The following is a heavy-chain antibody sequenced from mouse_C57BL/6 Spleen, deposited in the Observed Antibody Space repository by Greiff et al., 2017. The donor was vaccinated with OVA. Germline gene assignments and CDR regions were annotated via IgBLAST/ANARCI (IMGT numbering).Heavy chain of an antibody. CDR3: ARDGGLRRGNFDY. CDR1: GYSITSGYY. D-gene: IGHD2-4*01. J-gene: IGHJ2*01. Sequence: EVQLQESGPGLVKPSQSLSLTCSVTGYSITSGYYWNWIRQFPGNKLEWMGYISYDGSNNYNPSLKNRISITRDTSKNQFFLKLNSVTTEDTATYYCARDGGLRRGNFDYWGQGTTLTVSS. CDR2: ISYDGSN. V-gene: IGHV3-6*01.